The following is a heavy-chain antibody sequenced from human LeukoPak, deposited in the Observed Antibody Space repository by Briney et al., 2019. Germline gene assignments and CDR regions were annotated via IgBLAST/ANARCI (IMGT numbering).Heavy chain of an antibody. Sequence: GGSLRLSCAASGFTFSSYGMHWVRQAPGKGLEWVAVIWYDGSNKYYADSVKGRFTISRDNSKNTLYLQMNSLGAEDTAVYYCAAAHTLFWFDPWGQGTLVTVSS. CDR1: GFTFSSYG. CDR2: IWYDGSNK. CDR3: AAAHTLFWFDP. J-gene: IGHJ5*02. D-gene: IGHD6-6*01. V-gene: IGHV3-33*01.